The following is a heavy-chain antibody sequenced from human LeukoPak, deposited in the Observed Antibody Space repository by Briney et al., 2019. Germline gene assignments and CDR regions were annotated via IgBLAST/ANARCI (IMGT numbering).Heavy chain of an antibody. CDR1: GFTFSSYW. CDR3: AKDNTHARDYVWGSYRLHLGN. CDR2: INSDGSST. Sequence: PGGSLRLSCAASGFTFSSYWMHWVRQAPGKGLVWVSRINSDGSSTSYADSVKGRFTISRDNSKNTLYLQMNSLRAEDTAVYYCAKDNTHARDYVWGSYRLHLGNWGQGTLVTVSS. D-gene: IGHD3-16*02. V-gene: IGHV3-74*01. J-gene: IGHJ4*02.